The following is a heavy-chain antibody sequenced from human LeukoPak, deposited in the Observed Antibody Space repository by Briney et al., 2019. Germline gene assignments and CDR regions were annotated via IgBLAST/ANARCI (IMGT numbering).Heavy chain of an antibody. CDR2: IRSRGNSYAI. D-gene: IGHD5-12*01. CDR1: GFNFYGSG. J-gene: IGHJ4*01. Sequence: PGGSLRLSCVASGFNFYGSGFHWVREAPGKGVEWVGRIRSRGNSYAIAYAASVEGRFTVSRDESKNTAYLQMNSLTTEDTAVYYCTRLKEEGQVVADFDYWGQGTLVTVSS. CDR3: TRLKEEGQVVADFDY. V-gene: IGHV3-73*01.